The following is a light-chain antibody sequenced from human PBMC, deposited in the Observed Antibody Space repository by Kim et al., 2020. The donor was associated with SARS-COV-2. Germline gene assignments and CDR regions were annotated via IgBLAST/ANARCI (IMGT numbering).Light chain of an antibody. CDR3: GTWYNSMITVV. CDR2: YNN. CDR1: SSNIGTNY. Sequence: QSVLTQPPSVSAAPGQKVTISCSGSSSNIGTNYESRCQQLPRTAPKLLIFYNNNRPSGIPDRFSACKTARSAALGIIGVQTGEDDEYYCGTWYNSMITVVFGGGTQLTVL. V-gene: IGLV1-51*01. J-gene: IGLJ2*01.